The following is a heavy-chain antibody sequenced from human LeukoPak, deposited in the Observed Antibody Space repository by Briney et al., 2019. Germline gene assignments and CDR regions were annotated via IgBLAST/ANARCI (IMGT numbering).Heavy chain of an antibody. CDR3: ATLMTTVPNWFDP. CDR2: ISSSGSTI. V-gene: IGHV3-48*04. CDR1: GFTFSIYS. Sequence: GGSLRLSCAASGFTFSIYSMNWVRQAPGKGLEWVSYISSSGSTIYYADSVKGRFTISRDNAKNSLYLQMNSLRAEDTAVYYCATLMTTVPNWFDPWGQGTLVTVSS. J-gene: IGHJ5*02. D-gene: IGHD4-11*01.